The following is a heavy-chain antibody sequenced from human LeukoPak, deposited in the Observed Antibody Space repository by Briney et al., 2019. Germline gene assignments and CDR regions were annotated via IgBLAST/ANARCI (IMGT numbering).Heavy chain of an antibody. CDR2: INAGNGNT. V-gene: IGHV1-3*01. J-gene: IGHJ4*02. Sequence: ASVKVSCKASGYTFTSYAMHWVRQAPGQRLEWMGWINAGNGNTKYSQKFQGRVTITRDTSASTAYMELSSLRSEDTAVYYCARAYGDYFDYFDCWGQGTLVTVSS. CDR3: ARAYGDYFDYFDC. D-gene: IGHD4-17*01. CDR1: GYTFTSYA.